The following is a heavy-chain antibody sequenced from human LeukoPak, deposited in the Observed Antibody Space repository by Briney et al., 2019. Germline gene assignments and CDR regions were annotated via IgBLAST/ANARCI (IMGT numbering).Heavy chain of an antibody. V-gene: IGHV4-39*07. Sequence: SETLSLTCTVSGGSISSSSNYWGWIRQPPGKGLEWIGSIYYSGSTYYNPSLKSRVTISVDTSKNQFSLKLSSVTAADTAVYYCARDLGYDFIRGQGTMVTVSS. CDR1: GGSISSSSNY. CDR2: IYYSGST. J-gene: IGHJ3*02. CDR3: ARDLGYDFI. D-gene: IGHD3/OR15-3a*01.